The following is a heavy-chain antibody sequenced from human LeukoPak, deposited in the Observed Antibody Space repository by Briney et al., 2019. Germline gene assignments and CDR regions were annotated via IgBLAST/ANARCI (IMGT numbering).Heavy chain of an antibody. Sequence: GRSLRLSCAAPGFTFIDQNMDWGRQAPGKSLEWVGRIRNKANTYTTEYAASVKGRFSISRDDSKNSLYLQMNSLKTEDTAVYYCARKQVGGTACFLYWGQGILVTVSS. CDR1: GFTFIDQN. J-gene: IGHJ4*02. CDR2: IRNKANTYTT. D-gene: IGHD1-26*01. V-gene: IGHV3-72*01. CDR3: ARKQVGGTACFLY.